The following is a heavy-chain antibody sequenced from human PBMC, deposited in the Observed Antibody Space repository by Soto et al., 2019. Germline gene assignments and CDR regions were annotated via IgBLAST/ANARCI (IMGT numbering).Heavy chain of an antibody. V-gene: IGHV3-21*01. CDR2: ISSSSSYI. Sequence: GGSLRLSCAASGFTFSSYSMNWVRQAPGKGLEWVSSISSSSSYIYYADSVKGRFTISRDNAKNSLYLQMNSLRAEDTAVYYCARDVRGRAAAAFDYWGQGTLVTVSS. D-gene: IGHD2-15*01. J-gene: IGHJ4*02. CDR3: ARDVRGRAAAAFDY. CDR1: GFTFSSYS.